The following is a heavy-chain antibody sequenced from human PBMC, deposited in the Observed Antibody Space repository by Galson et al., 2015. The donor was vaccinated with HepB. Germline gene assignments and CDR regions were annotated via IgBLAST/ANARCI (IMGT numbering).Heavy chain of an antibody. D-gene: IGHD2-2*01. V-gene: IGHV3-33*01. CDR1: GFTFSSYG. J-gene: IGHJ6*02. Sequence: SLRLSCAASGFTFSSYGMHWVRQAPGKGLEWVAVIWYDGSNKYYADSVKGRFTISRDNSKNTLYLQMNSLRAEDTAVYYCARALEGYCSSTSCYRYYYGMDVWGQGTTVTVSS. CDR2: IWYDGSNK. CDR3: ARALEGYCSSTSCYRYYYGMDV.